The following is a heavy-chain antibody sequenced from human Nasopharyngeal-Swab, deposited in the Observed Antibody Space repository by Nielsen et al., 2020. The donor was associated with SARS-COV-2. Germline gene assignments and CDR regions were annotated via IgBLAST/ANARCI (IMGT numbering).Heavy chain of an antibody. CDR2: ISWNSGSI. D-gene: IGHD1-1*01. CDR1: GFTFDDYA. V-gene: IGHV3-9*01. J-gene: IGHJ6*02. Sequence: GGSLRLSCAASGFTFDDYAIYWVRQAPGKGLEWVSGISWNSGSIGYADYVQGLFPSSRDNPRNSLYSQMNSLRAEDTALYYCAKGSVWSLERYPMDVWGQGTTVTVSS. CDR3: AKGSVWSLERYPMDV.